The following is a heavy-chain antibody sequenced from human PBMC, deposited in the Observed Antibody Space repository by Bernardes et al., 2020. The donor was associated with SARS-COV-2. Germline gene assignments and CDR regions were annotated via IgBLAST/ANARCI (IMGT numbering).Heavy chain of an antibody. CDR1: GFTFDDYG. D-gene: IGHD2-15*01. V-gene: IGHV3-20*01. Sequence: GGSLRLSCAASGFTFDDYGMSWVRQAPGKGLEWVSGINWNGGSTGYADSVKGRFTISRDNAKNSLYLQMNSLRAEDTALYHCARLLMGGPDYYYYGMDVWGQGTTVTVSS. J-gene: IGHJ6*02. CDR2: INWNGGST. CDR3: ARLLMGGPDYYYYGMDV.